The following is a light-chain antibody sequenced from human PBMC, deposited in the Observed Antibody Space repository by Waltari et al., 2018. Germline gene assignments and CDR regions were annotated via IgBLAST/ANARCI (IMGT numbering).Light chain of an antibody. CDR1: PSISNF. CDR3: QQRYSTPRT. J-gene: IGKJ2*01. CDR2: VAP. V-gene: IGKV1-39*01. Sequence: DIQITQSPSSLSTSLGDRVTITCRASPSISNFLNWYQQKPGNAPKLLIYVAPSLQSGVPSRFSGSGSGTDFTLTISSLQPEDFVTYYCQQRYSTPRTFGQGTRLEIK.